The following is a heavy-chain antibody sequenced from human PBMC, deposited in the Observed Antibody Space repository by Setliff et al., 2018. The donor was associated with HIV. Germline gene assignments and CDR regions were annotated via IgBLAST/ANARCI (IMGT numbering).Heavy chain of an antibody. J-gene: IGHJ6*03. D-gene: IGHD1-1*01. CDR1: GFTPSDYY. V-gene: IGHV3-11*01. Sequence: GESLKISCEGSGFTPSDYYMNWIRQAPGKGLEWISYISSTGSARHYADSVQGRFSISRDNAKKSLYLQMNNLRAEDSAVYYCVATGTLFYHYRDIWGKGTTVTVSS. CDR3: VATGTLFYHYRDI. CDR2: ISSTGSAR.